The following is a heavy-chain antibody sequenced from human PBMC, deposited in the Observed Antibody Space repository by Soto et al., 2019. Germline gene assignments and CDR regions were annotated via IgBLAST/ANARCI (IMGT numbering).Heavy chain of an antibody. Sequence: PGGSLRLSCAASGFIFSSFAMSWVRQAPGKGLEWVSTISNNGGSTYSADSVKGRFTISRDNSKNTLYLQMNSLRAEDTAVYYCAKDPDISGWYQTDLDYWGQGTLVTVCS. V-gene: IGHV3-23*01. J-gene: IGHJ4*02. CDR2: ISNNGGST. CDR3: AKDPDISGWYQTDLDY. CDR1: GFIFSSFA. D-gene: IGHD6-19*01.